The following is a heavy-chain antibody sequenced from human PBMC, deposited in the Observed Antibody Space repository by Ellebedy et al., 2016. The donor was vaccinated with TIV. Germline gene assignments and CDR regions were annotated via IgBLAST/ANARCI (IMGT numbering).Heavy chain of an antibody. CDR3: ARLESYAAVN. CDR2: ISSSRSTT. V-gene: IGHV3-48*02. J-gene: IGHJ4*02. Sequence: GESLKISCAASGFTSSGYDMKLGRQAPGKRLELGSYISSSRSTTYYADSVKGRVTISSNNVKKSLYLQMNSLRDEETAVYFCARLESYAAVNWGQGTLVTVSS. D-gene: IGHD6-13*01. CDR1: GFTSSGYD.